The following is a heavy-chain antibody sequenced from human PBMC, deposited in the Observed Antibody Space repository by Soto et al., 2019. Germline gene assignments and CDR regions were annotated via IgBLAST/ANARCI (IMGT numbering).Heavy chain of an antibody. V-gene: IGHV1-69*01. CDR2: IIPVFATT. Sequence: QEQLVQSGAEVKNSGSSVKVSCKASGGLFSTYAISWVRQAPGQGLEWMGGIIPVFATTYYAEKFEGRVTITADESTNTAYMELSSLRSEDTAMYYCARGDSGYVWFNEIWGQGTLVTVSS. CDR1: GGLFSTYA. D-gene: IGHD3-22*01. CDR3: ARGDSGYVWFNEI. J-gene: IGHJ4*02.